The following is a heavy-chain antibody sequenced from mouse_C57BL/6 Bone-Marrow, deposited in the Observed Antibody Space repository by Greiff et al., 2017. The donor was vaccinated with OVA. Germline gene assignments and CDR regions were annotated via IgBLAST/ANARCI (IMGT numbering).Heavy chain of an antibody. J-gene: IGHJ2*01. D-gene: IGHD1-1*01. V-gene: IGHV1-20*01. CDR2: INPYNGDT. CDR3: AKKKTFYYGSSSYYFYY. Sequence: VQLKESGPELVKPGDSVKISCKASGYSFTGYFMNWVMQSHGKSLEWIGRINPYNGDTFYNQKFKGKATLTVDKSSSTAHMELRSLTSEDSAVYYCAKKKTFYYGSSSYYFYYWGQGTTLTVSS. CDR1: GYSFTGYF.